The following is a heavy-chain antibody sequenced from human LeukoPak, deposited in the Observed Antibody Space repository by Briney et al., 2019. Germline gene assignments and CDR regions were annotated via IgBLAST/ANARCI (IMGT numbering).Heavy chain of an antibody. CDR1: GLTFADFA. CDR2: ISRSSGSI. D-gene: IGHD5-24*01. V-gene: IGHV3-9*01. Sequence: PGGSLRLSCAASGLTFADFAMHWVREVPGKGLKWVSGISRSSGSIGYADSVKGRFPISRDNAKNSLYLQMNSLRAEDTALYYCAKGGRDGYTYDFFDVWGQGTMVTVSS. J-gene: IGHJ3*01. CDR3: AKGGRDGYTYDFFDV.